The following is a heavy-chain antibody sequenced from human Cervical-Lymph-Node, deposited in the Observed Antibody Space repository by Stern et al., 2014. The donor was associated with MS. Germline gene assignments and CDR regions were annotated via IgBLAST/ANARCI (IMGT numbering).Heavy chain of an antibody. J-gene: IGHJ6*02. CDR3: ARDRGLTHYFYGMDV. CDR1: GFTFSDYG. V-gene: IGHV3-30*03. CDR2: ATYDGSDK. D-gene: IGHD3-10*01. Sequence: VQLVESGGGVVQPGKSLRLSCAASGFTFSDYGMHWVRQAPGKGLEGGALATYDGSDKYYADSVKGRFTVSRDNSKNTVLLQMNGLRPEDTAVYFCARDRGLTHYFYGMDVWGQGTTVTVSS.